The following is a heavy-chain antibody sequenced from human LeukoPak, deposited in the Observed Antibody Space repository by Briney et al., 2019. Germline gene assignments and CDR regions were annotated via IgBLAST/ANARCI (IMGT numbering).Heavy chain of an antibody. CDR3: ARVEDSSSWYQHFYYCYYMDV. D-gene: IGHD6-13*01. CDR1: GFTFSSYW. V-gene: IGHV3-7*01. J-gene: IGHJ6*03. Sequence: PGGSLRLSCAASGFTFSSYWMSWVRQAPGKGLEWVANIKQDGSEKYYVDSVKGRFTISRDNAKNSLYLQMNSLRAEDTAVYYCARVEDSSSWYQHFYYCYYMDVWGKGTTVTVSS. CDR2: IKQDGSEK.